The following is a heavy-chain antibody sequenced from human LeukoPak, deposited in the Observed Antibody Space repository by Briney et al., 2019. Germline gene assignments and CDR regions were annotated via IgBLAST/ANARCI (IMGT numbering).Heavy chain of an antibody. Sequence: SGGSLRLSCAGAGFIFTDVWMSWVRQAPGKGLEWVGRIKSKSDGGTIDYAAPAKGRITVPRDDSRKTLSLELNNLKTEDTGVYYCTTDLDYWGQGTLVTVSS. CDR3: TTDLDY. V-gene: IGHV3-15*01. CDR2: IKSKSDGGTI. J-gene: IGHJ4*02. CDR1: GFIFTDVW.